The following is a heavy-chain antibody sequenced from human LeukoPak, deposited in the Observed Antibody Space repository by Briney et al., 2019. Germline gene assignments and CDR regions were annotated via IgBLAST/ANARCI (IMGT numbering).Heavy chain of an antibody. CDR2: ISAYNGNT. Sequence: ASVKVSCKASGYTFTSYGISWVRQAPGQGLEWRGWISAYNGNTNYAQKLQGRVTMTTDTSTSTAYMELRSLRSDDTAVYYCAREEANSGTYYVDYWGQGTLVTVSS. CDR1: GYTFTSYG. V-gene: IGHV1-18*01. J-gene: IGHJ4*02. D-gene: IGHD1-26*01. CDR3: AREEANSGTYYVDY.